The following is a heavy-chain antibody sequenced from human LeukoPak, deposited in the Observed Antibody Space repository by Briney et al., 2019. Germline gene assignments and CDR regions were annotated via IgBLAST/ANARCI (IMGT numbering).Heavy chain of an antibody. V-gene: IGHV4-39*01. CDR2: IYYSGST. D-gene: IGHD3-22*01. J-gene: IGHJ4*02. CDR3: AREMHPYYDNSGHDY. Sequence: PSETLSLTCTVSGGSISSSSYYWGWIRQPPGKGLEWIGSIYYSGSTYYNPSLKSRVTISVDTSKNQFSLKLSSVTAADTAVYYCAREMHPYYDNSGHDYWGQGTLVTVSS. CDR1: GGSISSSSYY.